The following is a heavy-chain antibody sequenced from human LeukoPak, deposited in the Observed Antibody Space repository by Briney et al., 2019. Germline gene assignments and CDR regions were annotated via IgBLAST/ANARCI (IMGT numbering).Heavy chain of an antibody. CDR1: GGSSSVYY. V-gene: IGHV4-34*01. CDR2: INHSGST. Sequence: SETLSLTCAVYGGSSSVYYWSWIRQPPGKGLEWIGEINHSGSTNYNPSLKSRVTMSVDTSKNQFSLKLTSVTAADTAVYYRARVEYQLLTWRHLGHYWGQGTLVTVSS. CDR3: ARVEYQLLTWRHLGHY. D-gene: IGHD2-2*01. J-gene: IGHJ4*02.